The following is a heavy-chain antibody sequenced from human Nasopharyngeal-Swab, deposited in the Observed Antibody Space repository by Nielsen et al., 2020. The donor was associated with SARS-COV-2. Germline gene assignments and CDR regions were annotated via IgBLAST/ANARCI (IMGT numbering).Heavy chain of an antibody. CDR3: AKSSTIFGVVTSYYFDY. J-gene: IGHJ4*02. CDR1: GFTFSSYA. CDR2: INGSGGST. Sequence: GESLKISCAASGFTFSSYAMSWVRQAPGKGLEWVSAINGSGGSTYYADSVKGRFTISRDNSKNTLYLQMNSLRAEDTAVYYCAKSSTIFGVVTSYYFDYWGQGTLVTVSS. D-gene: IGHD3-3*01. V-gene: IGHV3-23*01.